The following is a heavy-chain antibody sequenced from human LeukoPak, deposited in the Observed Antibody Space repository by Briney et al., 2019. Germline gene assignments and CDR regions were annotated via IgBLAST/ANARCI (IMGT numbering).Heavy chain of an antibody. Sequence: VKVSCKASGYTFTTYDINWVRQATGQGLEWMGWMNPNSGYAGYAQKFQGRVTITRDTSISTAYMELSSLRSEDTAVYYCARVAGSIDYWGQGTLVTVSS. V-gene: IGHV1-8*03. CDR2: MNPNSGYA. CDR1: GYTFTTYD. D-gene: IGHD6-19*01. CDR3: ARVAGSIDY. J-gene: IGHJ4*02.